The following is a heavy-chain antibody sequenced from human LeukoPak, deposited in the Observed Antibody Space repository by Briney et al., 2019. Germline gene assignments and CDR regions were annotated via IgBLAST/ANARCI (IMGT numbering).Heavy chain of an antibody. CDR1: GGSISSYY. Sequence: PSETLSLTCTVSGGSISSYYWSWIRQPAGKGLEWIGYIYYSGSTNYNPSLKSRVTISVDTSKNQFSLKLSSVTAADTAVYYCARHLTSGYYDILTWDYWGQGTLVTVSS. V-gene: IGHV4-59*08. CDR2: IYYSGST. J-gene: IGHJ4*02. D-gene: IGHD3-9*01. CDR3: ARHLTSGYYDILTWDY.